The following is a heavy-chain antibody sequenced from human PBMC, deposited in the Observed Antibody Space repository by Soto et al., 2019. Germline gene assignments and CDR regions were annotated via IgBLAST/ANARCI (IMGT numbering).Heavy chain of an antibody. Sequence: QVQLQQWGAGLLKPSETLSLTCAVYGGSFSAYSWTWIRQPPGKGLEWIGEINHSGSTNYNPSLKRPVTLSVNTSKNQSALNLRALPAADTAVYYCVRGQGLAWIDSEENWFDPWGQGTPVTVSS. CDR2: INHSGST. V-gene: IGHV4-34*01. J-gene: IGHJ5*02. CDR1: GGSFSAYS. D-gene: IGHD3-3*02. CDR3: VRGQGLAWIDSEENWFDP.